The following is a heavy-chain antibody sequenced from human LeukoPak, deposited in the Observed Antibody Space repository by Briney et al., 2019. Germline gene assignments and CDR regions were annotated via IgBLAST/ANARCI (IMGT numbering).Heavy chain of an antibody. CDR2: ISGSGGST. CDR1: GFTFSSYG. D-gene: IGHD3-10*02. CDR3: AELGITMIGGV. V-gene: IGHV3-23*01. J-gene: IGHJ6*04. Sequence: GGSLRLSCAASGFTFSSYGMSWVRQAPGKRLEWVSAISGSGGSTYYADSVKGRFTISRDNSKNTLYLQMNSLRAEDTAVYYCAELGITMIGGVWGKGTTVTTSS.